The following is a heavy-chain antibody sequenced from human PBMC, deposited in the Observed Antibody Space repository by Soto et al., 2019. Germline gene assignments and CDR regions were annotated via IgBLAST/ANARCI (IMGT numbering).Heavy chain of an antibody. CDR3: ARSKYIDY. J-gene: IGHJ4*02. CDR2: ISGSGSTI. CDR1: GFTFSSYN. V-gene: IGHV3-48*02. Sequence: PGGSLRLSCIVSGFTFSSYNMNWVRQAPGKGLEWVAYISGSGSTIYYADSVKGRFTISRDNVKNSLYLQMNSLGDEDTAVYYCARSKYIDYWGQGTLVTVSS. D-gene: IGHD4-4*01.